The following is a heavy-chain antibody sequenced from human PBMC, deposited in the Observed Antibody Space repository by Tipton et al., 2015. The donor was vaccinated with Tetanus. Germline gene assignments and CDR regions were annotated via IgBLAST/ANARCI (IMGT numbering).Heavy chain of an antibody. CDR3: ARDTYYQSHHYNYFDF. D-gene: IGHD5-24*01. J-gene: IGHJ4*02. CDR1: GFDFMGYG. Sequence: SGFDFMGYGMHWVRRAPGTGLEWVAAIWFDGSRAEYADSVQGRFTISRDNSRSMVYLQMDSLRDEDTGVFYCARDTYYQSHHYNYFDFWGQGVRVPVSS. V-gene: IGHV3-33*01. CDR2: IWFDGSRA.